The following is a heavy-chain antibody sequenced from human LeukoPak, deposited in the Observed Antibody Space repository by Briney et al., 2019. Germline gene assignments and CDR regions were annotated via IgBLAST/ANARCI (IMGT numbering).Heavy chain of an antibody. D-gene: IGHD1-26*01. V-gene: IGHV4-59*01. CDR1: GGSISSYY. CDR3: ARELSLGATRHFDY. Sequence: SETLSLTCTVSGGSISSYYWSWIRQPPGKGLEWIGNLYYSGSTNYNPSLKSRVTISVDTSKNQFSLKLSSVTSADTAVYYCARELSLGATRHFDYWGQGTLVTVSS. CDR2: LYYSGST. J-gene: IGHJ4*02.